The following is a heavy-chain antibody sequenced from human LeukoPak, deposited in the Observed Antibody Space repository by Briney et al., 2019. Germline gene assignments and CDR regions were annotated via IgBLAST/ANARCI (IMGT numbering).Heavy chain of an antibody. D-gene: IGHD2-15*01. V-gene: IGHV1-69*01. CDR2: IIPIFGTA. Sequence: SVKVSCKASGGTFSSYAISWVRQAPGQGLEWMEGIIPIFGTANYAQKFQGRVTITADESTSTAYMELSSLRSEDTAVYYCARDRCSGGSCYFDYWGQGTLVTVSS. CDR1: GGTFSSYA. J-gene: IGHJ4*02. CDR3: ARDRCSGGSCYFDY.